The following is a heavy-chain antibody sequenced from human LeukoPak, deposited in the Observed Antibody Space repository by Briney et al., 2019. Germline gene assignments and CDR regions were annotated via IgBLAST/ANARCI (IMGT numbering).Heavy chain of an antibody. D-gene: IGHD4-17*01. V-gene: IGHV3-30*18. CDR1: GFTFSSYG. Sequence: GGSLRLSCAASGFTFSSYGMHWVRQAPGKGLEWVAVISYDGSNKYYADSVKGRFTISRDNSKNTLYLQMNSLRAEDTAVYYCAKPATVTPSLATLDYWGQGTLVTVSS. J-gene: IGHJ4*02. CDR2: ISYDGSNK. CDR3: AKPATVTPSLATLDY.